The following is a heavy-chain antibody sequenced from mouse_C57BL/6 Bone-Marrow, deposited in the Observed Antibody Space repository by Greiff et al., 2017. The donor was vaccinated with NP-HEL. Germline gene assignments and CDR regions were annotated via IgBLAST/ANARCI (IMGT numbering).Heavy chain of an antibody. Sequence: EVQGVESGGDLVKPGGSLKLSCAASGFTFSSYGMSWVRQTPDKRLEWVATISSGGSYTYYPDSVKGRFTISIDNAKNTLYLQMSSLKSEDTAMYYCARHASDYYGSSIYYAMDYRGQGASVTASS. CDR2: ISSGGSYT. D-gene: IGHD1-1*01. CDR1: GFTFSSYG. V-gene: IGHV5-6*01. CDR3: ARHASDYYGSSIYYAMDY. J-gene: IGHJ4*01.